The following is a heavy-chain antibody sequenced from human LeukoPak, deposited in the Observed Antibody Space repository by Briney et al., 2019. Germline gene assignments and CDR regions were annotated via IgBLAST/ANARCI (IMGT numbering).Heavy chain of an antibody. V-gene: IGHV1-46*01. D-gene: IGHD6-19*01. Sequence: ASVKVSCKASGYAFTYYYIHWVRQAPGQGLEWMGIINPSGGSTSYAQKFQGRVTMTRDTSTATVYMELSSLRSEDTAVYYCARGYNSGFDYWGQGTLVTVSS. J-gene: IGHJ4*02. CDR3: ARGYNSGFDY. CDR1: GYAFTYYY. CDR2: INPSGGST.